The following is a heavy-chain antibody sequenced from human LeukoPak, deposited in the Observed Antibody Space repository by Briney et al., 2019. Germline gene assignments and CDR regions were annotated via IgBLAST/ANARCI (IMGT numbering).Heavy chain of an antibody. Sequence: PSETLSLTCTVSGGSISSYYWSWIRQPAGKGLEWIGRIDASGRTNYNPSLKSRVTMSVDTSKKQFSLKVNSVTAADTAVYYCAREYGDFDYWGQETLVTVSS. D-gene: IGHD4-17*01. CDR1: GGSISSYY. CDR3: AREYGDFDY. V-gene: IGHV4-4*07. CDR2: IDASGRT. J-gene: IGHJ4*02.